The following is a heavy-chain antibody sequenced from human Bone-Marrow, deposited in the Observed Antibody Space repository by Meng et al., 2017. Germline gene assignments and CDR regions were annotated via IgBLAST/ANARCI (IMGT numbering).Heavy chain of an antibody. CDR2: IYTSGST. D-gene: IGHD2-2*01. CDR3: ARVCSSTSCFDY. CDR1: GGSISSGSYY. Sequence: SETLSLTCTVSGGSISSGSYYWSWIRQPAGKGLEWIGRIYTSGSTNYNPSLKSRVTISVDTSKNQFSLKLSSVTAADTAVYYCARVCSSTSCFDYWGQGTLVTVSS. J-gene: IGHJ4*02. V-gene: IGHV4-61*02.